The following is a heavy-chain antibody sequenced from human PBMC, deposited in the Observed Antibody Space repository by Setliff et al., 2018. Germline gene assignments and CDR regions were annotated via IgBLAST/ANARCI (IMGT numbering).Heavy chain of an antibody. Sequence: GGSLRLSCATSGFTFSDYYMSWIRQTPGKGLEWVSSIRSSTTYIYYADSVKGRFTFSRDNAKNSLYLQMSSLRAEDKAIYYCVRERSGYSSNWYTLDAFDIWGQGTMVTVSS. J-gene: IGHJ3*02. CDR3: VRERSGYSSNWYTLDAFDI. CDR2: IRSSTTYI. CDR1: GFTFSDYY. V-gene: IGHV3-11*06. D-gene: IGHD6-13*01.